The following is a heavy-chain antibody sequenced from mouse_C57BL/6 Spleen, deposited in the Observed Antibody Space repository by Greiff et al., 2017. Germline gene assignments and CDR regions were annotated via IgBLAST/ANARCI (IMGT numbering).Heavy chain of an antibody. CDR3: TEGGYYYGSSYEAMDY. CDR1: GFTFSNYW. J-gene: IGHJ4*01. CDR2: IRLKSDNYAT. Sequence: DVMLVESGGGLVQPGGSMKLSCVASGFTFSNYWMNWVRQSPEKGLEWVAQIRLKSDNYATHYAESVKGRFTISRDDSKSSVYLQMNNLRAEDTGIYYCTEGGYYYGSSYEAMDYWGQGTSVTVSS. D-gene: IGHD1-1*01. V-gene: IGHV6-3*01.